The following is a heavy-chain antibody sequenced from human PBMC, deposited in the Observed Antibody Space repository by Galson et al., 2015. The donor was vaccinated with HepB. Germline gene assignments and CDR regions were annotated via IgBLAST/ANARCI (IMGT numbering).Heavy chain of an antibody. V-gene: IGHV1-69*13. CDR1: GGTFSSYA. CDR3: ARQGHCSSTSCYTGIADY. J-gene: IGHJ4*02. Sequence: SVKVSCKASGGTFSSYAISWVRQAPGQGLEWMGGIIPVFGTANYAQKFQGRVTITADESTSTAYMELSSLRSEDTAVYYCARQGHCSSTSCYTGIADYWGQGTLVTVSS. CDR2: IIPVFGTA. D-gene: IGHD2-2*02.